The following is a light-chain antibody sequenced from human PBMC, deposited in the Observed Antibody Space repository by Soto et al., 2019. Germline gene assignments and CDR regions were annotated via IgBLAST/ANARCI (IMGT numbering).Light chain of an antibody. CDR2: STN. CDR1: TGAVTSGYY. J-gene: IGLJ3*02. Sequence: QAVVTQEPSLTVSPGGTVTLTCASSTGAVTSGYYPNWFQQKPGQAPRALIYSTNKKHSWTPARFSASLLGGKAALTLSGVQPEDEAEYYCLLYYGGAWVFGGGTQLTVL. V-gene: IGLV7-43*01. CDR3: LLYYGGAWV.